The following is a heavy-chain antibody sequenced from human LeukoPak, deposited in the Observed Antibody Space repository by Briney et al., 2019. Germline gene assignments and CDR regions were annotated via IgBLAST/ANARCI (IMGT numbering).Heavy chain of an antibody. D-gene: IGHD6-13*01. Sequence: ASVKVSCKASGYTFTGYYMHWVRQAPGQGLEWMGWINPNSGGTNYAQKFQGRVTMTRDTSISTAYMELSRLRSDDTAVYYCARVGKPAAIAAAGRYWGQGTLVTVSS. CDR3: ARVGKPAAIAAAGRY. CDR2: INPNSGGT. V-gene: IGHV1-2*02. J-gene: IGHJ4*02. CDR1: GYTFTGYY.